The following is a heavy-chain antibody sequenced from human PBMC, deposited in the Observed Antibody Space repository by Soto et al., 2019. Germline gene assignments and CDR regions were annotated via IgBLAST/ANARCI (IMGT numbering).Heavy chain of an antibody. CDR3: AREMHLGSGWGDIDI. CDR2: INEDGSKK. J-gene: IGHJ4*02. CDR1: GFTVSATW. V-gene: IGHV3-7*03. Sequence: DVQLVESGGALVQPGGSLGLSCAVSGFTVSATWMSWVRQAPGKGLEWLANINEDGSKKFYVDSVKGRFTISKDNAKNSLSLQLGSLRADDTAVYYCAREMHLGSGWGDIDIWGRGTMVTVSS. D-gene: IGHD6-19*01.